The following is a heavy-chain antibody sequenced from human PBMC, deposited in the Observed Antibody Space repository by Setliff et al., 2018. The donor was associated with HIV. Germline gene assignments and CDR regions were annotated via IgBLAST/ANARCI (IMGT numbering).Heavy chain of an antibody. CDR1: GYTFTSYG. J-gene: IGHJ3*02. CDR3: ARDSEWGSYIFWTFDI. D-gene: IGHD1-26*01. CDR2: ISAYNGNT. Sequence: ASVKVSCKASGYTFTSYGISWVRQAPGQGLEWMGWISAYNGNTNYAQKLQGRVTMTTVTSTSTAYMELRSLRSDDTAVYYCARDSEWGSYIFWTFDIWGQGTMVTDSS. V-gene: IGHV1-18*01.